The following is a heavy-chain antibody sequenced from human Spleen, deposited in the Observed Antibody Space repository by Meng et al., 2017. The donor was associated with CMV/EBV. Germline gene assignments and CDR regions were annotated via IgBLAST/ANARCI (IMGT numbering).Heavy chain of an antibody. CDR1: GYTFTGYF. J-gene: IGHJ5*02. Sequence: SGYTFTGYFMPWVRQATGQGLEWMGWIKPNSGGASYAQKFQGRVTMTRDTSISTVYMEVISLRPDDTAVYYCARGIAASGRRGWFDPWGQGTLVTVSS. D-gene: IGHD6-13*01. V-gene: IGHV1-2*02. CDR2: IKPNSGGA. CDR3: ARGIAASGRRGWFDP.